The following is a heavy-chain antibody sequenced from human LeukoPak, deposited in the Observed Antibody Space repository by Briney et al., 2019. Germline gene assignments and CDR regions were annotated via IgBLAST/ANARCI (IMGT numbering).Heavy chain of an antibody. V-gene: IGHV3-7*01. CDR3: ARGSDYSNGNIYEDDFEY. Sequence: GGSLRLSCAASGFTFDKYWMDWVRQAPGKGLEWVAQINQDGRVKHYVDSVKGRFTISRDNAKNLVSLQMSSLRAEDTAVYYCARGSDYSNGNIYEDDFEYWGQGTLVTVSS. J-gene: IGHJ4*02. D-gene: IGHD2-8*01. CDR2: INQDGRVK. CDR1: GFTFDKYW.